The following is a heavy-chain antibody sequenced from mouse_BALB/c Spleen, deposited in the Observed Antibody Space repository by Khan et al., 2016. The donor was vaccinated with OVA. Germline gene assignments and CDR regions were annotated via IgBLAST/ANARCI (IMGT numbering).Heavy chain of an antibody. D-gene: IGHD1-3*01. V-gene: IGHV2-9*02. Sequence: QVQLKESGPGLVAPSQSLSITCTVAGFSLTSYGVHWVRQPPGKGLEWLGVIWAGGSNNYNSALMSRLSISKDNSKSQAFLKMNSLQTADTAMYYCARLENIWGQGTTLTVSS. CDR1: GFSLTSYG. CDR2: IWAGGSN. J-gene: IGHJ2*01. CDR3: ARLENI.